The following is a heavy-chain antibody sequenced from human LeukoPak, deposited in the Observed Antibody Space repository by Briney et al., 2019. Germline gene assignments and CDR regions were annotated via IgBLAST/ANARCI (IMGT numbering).Heavy chain of an antibody. V-gene: IGHV1-69*01. D-gene: IGHD3-22*01. J-gene: IGHJ3*02. CDR2: IIPIFGTA. CDR1: GGTFSSYA. Sequence: SVKVSCKASGGTFSSYAISWVRQSPGQGLEWMGGIIPIFGTANYAQKFKGRVTITADESTSTAYMELSSLRSEDTAVYYCAREPSITMIATWRAFDICGQGTMVTVSS. CDR3: AREPSITMIATWRAFDI.